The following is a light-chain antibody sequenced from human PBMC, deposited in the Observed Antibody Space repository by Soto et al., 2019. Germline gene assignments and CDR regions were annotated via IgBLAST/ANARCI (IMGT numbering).Light chain of an antibody. CDR3: SSYTPSSTLRV. CDR2: EVR. Sequence: QSALTQPASVSGAPGQSITISCTGTSSDIGGYNYVSWYQQHPGKAPKLMIYEVRNRPSGVSDRFSGSKSGNTASLTISGLQAEDEADYYCSSYTPSSTLRVFGGGTKLTVL. CDR1: SSDIGGYNY. V-gene: IGLV2-14*03. J-gene: IGLJ3*02.